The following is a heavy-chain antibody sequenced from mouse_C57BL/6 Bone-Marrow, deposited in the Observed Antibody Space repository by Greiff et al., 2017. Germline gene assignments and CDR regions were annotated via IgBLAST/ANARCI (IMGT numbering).Heavy chain of an antibody. CDR1: GYTFTSYW. D-gene: IGHD1-1*01. V-gene: IGHV1-50*01. Sequence: QVQLQQPGAELVKPGASVKLSCKASGYTFTSYWMQWVKQRPGQGLEWIGEIDPSDSYTNYNQKFKGKATLTVETSSSTAYMQLSSLTSEDSAVYYCARALYYGSTYYAMDYWGQGTSVTVSS. J-gene: IGHJ4*01. CDR3: ARALYYGSTYYAMDY. CDR2: IDPSDSYT.